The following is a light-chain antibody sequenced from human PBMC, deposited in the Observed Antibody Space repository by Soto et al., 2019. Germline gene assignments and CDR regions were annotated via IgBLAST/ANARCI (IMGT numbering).Light chain of an antibody. CDR1: QGITNY. CDR2: SAY. V-gene: IGKV1-9*01. J-gene: IGKJ5*01. CDR3: QPLKTYPIT. Sequence: IQLTQSPSSLSASVGDRVTITCRASQGITNYLAWYQQKPGKAPKLLIYSAYTLQRGVPTRFSGSGSGTDLTLAIRNLQAEDFATYFFQPLKTYPITLGLGTRLE.